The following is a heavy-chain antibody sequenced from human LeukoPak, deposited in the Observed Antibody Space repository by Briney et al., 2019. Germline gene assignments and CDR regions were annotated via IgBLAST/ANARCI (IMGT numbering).Heavy chain of an antibody. D-gene: IGHD3-16*02. J-gene: IGHJ4*02. CDR3: ARRRYYDYVWGSYRPRCYFDY. CDR2: INHSGST. Sequence: PSETLSLTCAVYGGSFSGYYWSWVRQPPGKGLEGIGEINHSGSTNYNPSLKSRVTISVATSQNPFSLKLSSVPAADTAVYYCARRRYYDYVWGSYRPRCYFDYWGQGTLVTVSS. V-gene: IGHV4-34*01. CDR1: GGSFSGYY.